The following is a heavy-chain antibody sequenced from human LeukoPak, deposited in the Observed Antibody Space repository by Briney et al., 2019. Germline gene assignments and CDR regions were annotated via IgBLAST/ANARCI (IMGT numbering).Heavy chain of an antibody. CDR2: IKSKTDGGTT. CDR1: GSTFSNAW. Sequence: PGGSLRLSCAASGSTFSNAWMSWVRQAPGKGLEWVGRIKSKTDGGTTDYAAPVKGRFTISRDDSKNTLYLQMNSLKTEGTAVYYCTTVISPNRQSRWGYFQHWGQGTLVTVSS. J-gene: IGHJ1*01. V-gene: IGHV3-15*01. CDR3: TTVISPNRQSRWGYFQH. D-gene: IGHD3-16*01.